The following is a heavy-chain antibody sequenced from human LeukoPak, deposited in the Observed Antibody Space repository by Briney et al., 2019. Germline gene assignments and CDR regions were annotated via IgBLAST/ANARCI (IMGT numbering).Heavy chain of an antibody. V-gene: IGHV4-59*08. CDR1: GGSMSNFY. CDR3: ARSLYCSSVNCPTQTWFDP. D-gene: IGHD2-2*01. CDR2: IYYSGST. J-gene: IGHJ5*02. Sequence: PSKTLSLSCTVTGGSMSNFYWTWIRQPPGKGLEWIANIYYSGSTNYNPSLKSRVTMSIGTSKNQFSLKLSSVTAADTAVYYCARSLYCSSVNCPTQTWFDPWGQGTLVSVSS.